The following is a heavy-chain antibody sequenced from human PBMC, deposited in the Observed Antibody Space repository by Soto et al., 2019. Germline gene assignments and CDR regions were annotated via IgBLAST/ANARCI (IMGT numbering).Heavy chain of an antibody. V-gene: IGHV4-39*01. CDR3: ARHHPVPRIAAGRCFDY. CDR1: GGSLSSSSYY. Sequence: QLQLQESGPGLVKPSETLSLTCTVSGGSLSSSSYYWGWIRQPPGKGLEWIGSIYYSGSTYYNPSLKSRVTISGDTYKNQSSLKLSSVTAADTAVYDCARHHPVPRIAAGRCFDYWGQGTLVTVSA. D-gene: IGHD6-6*01. J-gene: IGHJ4*02. CDR2: IYYSGST.